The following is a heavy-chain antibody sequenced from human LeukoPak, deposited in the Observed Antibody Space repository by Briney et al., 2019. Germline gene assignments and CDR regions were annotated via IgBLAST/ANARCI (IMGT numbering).Heavy chain of an antibody. CDR1: GYTFTAYY. D-gene: IGHD2-15*01. Sequence: ASVTVSFMSSGYTFTAYYMHWVRQAPGQGLEWMGWINTNSGGTNYTQKFQGRVTMTRDTSISTAYMELSRLRSDDTAVYYCARDPLLTPYGMDVWGQGTTVTVSS. J-gene: IGHJ6*02. CDR2: INTNSGGT. V-gene: IGHV1-2*02. CDR3: ARDPLLTPYGMDV.